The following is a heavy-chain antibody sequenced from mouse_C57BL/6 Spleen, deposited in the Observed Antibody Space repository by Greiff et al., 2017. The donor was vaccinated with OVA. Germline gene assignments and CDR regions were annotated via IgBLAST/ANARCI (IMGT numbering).Heavy chain of an antibody. Sequence: VQLQQPGAELVKPGASVKLSCKASGYTFTSYWMHWVKQRPGQGLEWIGMIHPNSGSTNYNEKFKSKATLTVDKSSSTAYMQLSSLTSEYSAVYYCARGMISYAMDYWGQGTSVTVSS. CDR3: ARGMISYAMDY. J-gene: IGHJ4*01. CDR1: GYTFTSYW. V-gene: IGHV1-64*01. CDR2: IHPNSGST. D-gene: IGHD2-4*01.